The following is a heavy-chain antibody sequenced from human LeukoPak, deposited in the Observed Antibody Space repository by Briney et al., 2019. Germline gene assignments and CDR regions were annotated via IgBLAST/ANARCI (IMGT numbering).Heavy chain of an antibody. CDR2: IKGDGSGK. Sequence: PGGSLRLSCAASGFTFSGSWMSWVRPAPGKGLEWVATIKGDGSGKFYVDSVKGRFAISRDDAKSSLFLQMDSLRSEDTAVYYCTKNTHDYWGQGTLVTVSS. V-gene: IGHV3-7*01. CDR3: TKNTHDY. J-gene: IGHJ4*02. CDR1: GFTFSGSW. D-gene: IGHD1/OR15-1a*01.